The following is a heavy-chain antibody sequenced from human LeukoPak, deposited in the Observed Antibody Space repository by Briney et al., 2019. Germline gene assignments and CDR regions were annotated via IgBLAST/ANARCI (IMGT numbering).Heavy chain of an antibody. V-gene: IGHV3-49*04. CDR3: TRDTSSSWNNWFDP. J-gene: IGHJ5*02. CDR2: IRSKAYGGTT. D-gene: IGHD6-13*01. Sequence: GGSLRLSCAASGFTSSHHGMNWVRQAPGKGLEWVGFIRSKAYGGTTEYAASVKGRFTISRDDSKSIAYLQMNSLKTEDTAVYYCTRDTSSSWNNWFDPWGQGTLVTVSS. CDR1: GFTSSHHG.